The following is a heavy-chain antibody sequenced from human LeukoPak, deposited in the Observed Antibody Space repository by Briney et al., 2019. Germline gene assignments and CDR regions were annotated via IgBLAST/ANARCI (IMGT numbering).Heavy chain of an antibody. CDR1: GFTVSSNY. Sequence: GGSPRLSCAASGFTVSSNYMSWVRQAPGKGLEWVSVIYSGGSTYYADSVKGRFTISRDNAKNSLYLQMNSLRAEDTAVYYCARDVDVDLGALGCDPWGQGTLVTVSS. D-gene: IGHD5-12*01. J-gene: IGHJ5*02. CDR3: ARDVDVDLGALGCDP. CDR2: IYSGGST. V-gene: IGHV3-66*01.